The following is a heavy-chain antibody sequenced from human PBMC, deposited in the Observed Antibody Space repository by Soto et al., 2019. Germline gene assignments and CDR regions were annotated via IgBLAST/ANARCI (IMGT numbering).Heavy chain of an antibody. J-gene: IGHJ4*02. D-gene: IGHD2-2*01. CDR3: ARNWNLALVPAAYFDS. CDR2: IYYTGTA. V-gene: IGHV4-39*01. CDR1: NDSVHTSIFY. Sequence: PSETLSLTCTVSNDSVHTSIFYWAWIRQPPGKGLEWIATIYYTGTAFYNPSLQSRVTISIDTSKNQFSLDLRSVTAADSATYYCARNWNLALVPAAYFDSWGQGTLVT.